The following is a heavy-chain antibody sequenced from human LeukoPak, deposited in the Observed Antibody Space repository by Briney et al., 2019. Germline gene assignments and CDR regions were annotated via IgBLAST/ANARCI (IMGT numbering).Heavy chain of an antibody. D-gene: IGHD2-2*01. CDR1: GGSFSGYC. J-gene: IGHJ4*02. V-gene: IGHV4-34*01. CDR2: INHSGST. CDR3: ARKYCSSTSCAIGLVDY. Sequence: PSETLSLTCAVYGGSFSGYCWSWIRQPPGKGLEWIGEINHSGSTNYNPSLKSRVTISIDTSKNQFSLKLSSVTAADTAVYYCARKYCSSTSCAIGLVDYWGQGTLATVSS.